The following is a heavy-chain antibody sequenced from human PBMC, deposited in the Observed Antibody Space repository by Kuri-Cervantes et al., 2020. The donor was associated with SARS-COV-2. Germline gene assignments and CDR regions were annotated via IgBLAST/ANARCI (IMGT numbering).Heavy chain of an antibody. D-gene: IGHD4-23*01. Sequence: GTVKDSCKASGYTFTGYYMHWVRQVPGQGLEWMGRINPNSGGTNYAQKFQGRVTMTRDTSISTAYMELSRLRSDDTAVYYCARDPGGLDAFDIWGQGTMVTVSS. CDR2: INPNSGGT. CDR3: ARDPGGLDAFDI. J-gene: IGHJ3*02. V-gene: IGHV1-2*06. CDR1: GYTFTGYY.